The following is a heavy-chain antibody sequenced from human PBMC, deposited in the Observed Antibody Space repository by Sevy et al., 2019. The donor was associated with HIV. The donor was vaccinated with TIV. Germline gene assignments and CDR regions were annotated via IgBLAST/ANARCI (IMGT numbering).Heavy chain of an antibody. CDR3: ARDGSSSGYRGRYYGMDV. D-gene: IGHD6-13*01. CDR1: GFTFSSYS. CDR2: ISSSSSYI. Sequence: GGSLRLSCAASGFTFSSYSMNWVRQAPGKGLEWVSSISSSSSYIYYADSVKGRFTISRDNAKNSLYLQMNSLRAEDTAVYYCARDGSSSGYRGRYYGMDVWGQGTTVTVSS. J-gene: IGHJ6*02. V-gene: IGHV3-21*01.